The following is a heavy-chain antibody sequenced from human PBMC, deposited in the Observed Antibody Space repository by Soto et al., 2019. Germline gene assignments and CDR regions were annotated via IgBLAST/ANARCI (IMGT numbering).Heavy chain of an antibody. CDR1: GASFSDANYY. V-gene: IGHV4-39*02. CDR3: ARRYYIFVAAT. Sequence: SETLSLTCIVSGASFSDANYYWVWIRQPPGEGLEWIGCYCYDGSTYYNASLKSRVTISVDTSKNHLSLMLTSVTAADTAVCDCARRYYIFVAATWGQGTLVTVSS. D-gene: IGHD3-10*01. J-gene: IGHJ4*02. CDR2: YCYDGST.